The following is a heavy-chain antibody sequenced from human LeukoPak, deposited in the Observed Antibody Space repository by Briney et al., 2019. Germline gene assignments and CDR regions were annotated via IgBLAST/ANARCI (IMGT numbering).Heavy chain of an antibody. CDR3: AREGSGWYYFDY. D-gene: IGHD6-19*01. J-gene: IGHJ4*02. Sequence: PGGSLRLSCAASKFTFSTYGMSWVRQAPGKGLEWVSYISSSGSTIYNADSVKGRFTISRDNAKNSLYLQMNSLRAEDTAVYYCAREGSGWYYFDYWGQGTLVTVSS. CDR1: KFTFSTYG. CDR2: ISSSGSTI. V-gene: IGHV3-48*03.